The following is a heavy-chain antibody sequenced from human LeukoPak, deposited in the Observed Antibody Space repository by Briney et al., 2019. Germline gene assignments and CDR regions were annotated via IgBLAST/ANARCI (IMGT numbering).Heavy chain of an antibody. CDR1: GGSINSYY. V-gene: IGHV4-59*01. D-gene: IGHD7-27*01. Sequence: SETLSLTCTVSGGSINSYYWSWIRQPPGKGLEWIGYTYSSGSTNYNPSLKSRVTISVDTSKNQFSLELTSVTAADTAVYYCARGELGPDFDYWGQGTLVTVSS. J-gene: IGHJ4*02. CDR3: ARGELGPDFDY. CDR2: TYSSGST.